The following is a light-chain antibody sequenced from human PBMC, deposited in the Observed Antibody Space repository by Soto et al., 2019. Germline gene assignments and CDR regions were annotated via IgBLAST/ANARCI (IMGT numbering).Light chain of an antibody. CDR1: QSVSSN. Sequence: EIVMTQSPATLSVSQGERATLSCRASQSVSSNLAWYQQKPGQAPRLLMYGASPRATGIPDRFSGSGSGTEFTLTISSLQSEDFAVYYCQQHNNWPPWTFGQGTKVEIK. CDR3: QQHNNWPPWT. V-gene: IGKV3-15*01. CDR2: GAS. J-gene: IGKJ1*01.